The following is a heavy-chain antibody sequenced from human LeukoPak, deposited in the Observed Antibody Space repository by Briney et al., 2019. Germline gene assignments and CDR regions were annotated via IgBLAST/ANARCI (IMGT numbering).Heavy chain of an antibody. D-gene: IGHD3-3*01. V-gene: IGHV1-18*01. CDR1: GYTFTSYG. J-gene: IGHJ5*02. CDR3: ARVIDKYDFWSGYYTRLNGFDP. Sequence: GASVKVSCKASGYTFTSYGISWVRQAPGQGLEWMGWISAYNGNTNYAQKLQGRVTMTTDTSTSTAYMELRSLRSDDTAVYYCARVIDKYDFWSGYYTRLNGFDPWGQGTLVTVSS. CDR2: ISAYNGNT.